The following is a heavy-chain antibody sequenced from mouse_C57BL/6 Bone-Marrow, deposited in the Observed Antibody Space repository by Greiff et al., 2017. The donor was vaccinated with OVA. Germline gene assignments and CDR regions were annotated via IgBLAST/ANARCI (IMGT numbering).Heavy chain of an antibody. CDR1: GYSITSGYY. D-gene: IGHD4-1*01. J-gene: IGHJ3*01. V-gene: IGHV3-6*01. CDR3: ARGWDPFAY. CDR2: ISYDGST. Sequence: EVQLVESGPGLVKPSQSLSLTCSVTGYSITSGYYWNWIRQFPGNKLEWMGYISYDGSTNYNPSLKNRISITRDTSTNQFFLKLNSVTTEDTATYYCARGWDPFAYWGQGTLVTVSA.